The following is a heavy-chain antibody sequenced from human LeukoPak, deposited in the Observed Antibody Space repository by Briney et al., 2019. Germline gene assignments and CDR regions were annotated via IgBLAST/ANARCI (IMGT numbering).Heavy chain of an antibody. CDR2: ISYDGSNK. J-gene: IGHJ4*02. Sequence: GGSLRLSCAASGFTFSSYGMHWVRQAPGKGLEWVAVISYDGSNKYYADSVKGRFTISRDNSKNTLYLQMNSLRAEDTAVYYCAKADCSSTSCPSDWGQGTLVTVSS. CDR1: GFTFSSYG. V-gene: IGHV3-30*18. CDR3: AKADCSSTSCPSD. D-gene: IGHD2-2*01.